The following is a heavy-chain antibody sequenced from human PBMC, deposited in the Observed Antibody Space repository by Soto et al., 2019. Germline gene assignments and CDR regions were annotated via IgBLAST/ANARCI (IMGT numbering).Heavy chain of an antibody. Sequence: QPGGSLRLSCAASGFTFSSYAMTWVRQAPGKGLEWVSAISGSGGSTYYADSVKGRFTISRDNSKNTLYLQMNSLRAEDAAVYYCAKPDTAMVRGVGEYYYYYCMDVWGHGTTVTVSS. V-gene: IGHV3-23*01. J-gene: IGHJ6*02. CDR1: GFTFSSYA. D-gene: IGHD5-18*01. CDR3: AKPDTAMVRGVGEYYYYYCMDV. CDR2: ISGSGGST.